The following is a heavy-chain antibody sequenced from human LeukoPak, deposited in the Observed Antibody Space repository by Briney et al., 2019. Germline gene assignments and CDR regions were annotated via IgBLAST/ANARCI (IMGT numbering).Heavy chain of an antibody. J-gene: IGHJ4*02. V-gene: IGHV3-33*01. Sequence: GRSLRLSCAAAGFIFTSHGLQWVRQAPGKGLVCVAVIWFGGSNQFYADSVKGRFTISRDNSKNTLYLQMNSLRAEDTAVYYCARGPYSSTWYYFEYWGQGTLVTVSS. CDR1: GFIFTSHG. D-gene: IGHD6-13*01. CDR2: IWFGGSNQ. CDR3: ARGPYSSTWYYFEY.